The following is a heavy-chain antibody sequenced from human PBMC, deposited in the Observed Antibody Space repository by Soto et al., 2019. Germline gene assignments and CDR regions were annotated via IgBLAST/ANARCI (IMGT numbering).Heavy chain of an antibody. CDR1: GYSFTTYW. CDR2: IYPGDSDT. J-gene: IGHJ5*02. D-gene: IGHD3-10*01. Sequence: ESLKISCKGSGYSFTTYWIGWVRQMPGKGLEWVGLIYPGDSDTRYSPSFQGQVTISADKSISTAYLQWSSLKASDTAMYYCARSSGGSGSYYWFDPWGQGTLVTVSS. V-gene: IGHV5-51*01. CDR3: ARSSGGSGSYYWFDP.